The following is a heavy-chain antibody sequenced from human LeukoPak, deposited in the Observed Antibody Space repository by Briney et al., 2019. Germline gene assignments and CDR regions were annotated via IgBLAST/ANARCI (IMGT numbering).Heavy chain of an antibody. D-gene: IGHD5-24*01. Sequence: PGGSLRLSCVGSGFTFDDHGMRWVRQGSEKGLEWVAGINWNGGSTGYADSVKGRFTISRDNAQNSLYLEMTSLRVDDTALYYCARTDGALWGQGTLVTVSS. CDR1: GFTFDDHG. CDR2: INWNGGST. CDR3: ARTDGAL. V-gene: IGHV3-20*04. J-gene: IGHJ1*01.